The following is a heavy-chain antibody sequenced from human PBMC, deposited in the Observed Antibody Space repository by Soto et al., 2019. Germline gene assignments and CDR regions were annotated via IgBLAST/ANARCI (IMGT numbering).Heavy chain of an antibody. Sequence: SETLSLTCTVSGGSVSSGSYYWSWIRQPPGKGLEWIGYIYYSGSTNYNPSLKSRVTISVDTSKNQFSLKLSSVTAADTAVYYCARDGYGYSYGVGYYGMDVWGQGTTVTVSS. D-gene: IGHD5-18*01. CDR2: IYYSGST. CDR1: GGSVSSGSYY. V-gene: IGHV4-61*01. CDR3: ARDGYGYSYGVGYYGMDV. J-gene: IGHJ6*02.